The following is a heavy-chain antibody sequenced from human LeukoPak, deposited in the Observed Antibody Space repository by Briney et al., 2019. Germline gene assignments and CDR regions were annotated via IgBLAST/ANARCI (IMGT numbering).Heavy chain of an antibody. CDR2: INHSGST. D-gene: IGHD1-26*01. J-gene: IGHJ6*02. V-gene: IGHV4-34*01. CDR1: GGSFSGYY. Sequence: PSETLSLTCAVYGGSFSGYYWNWIRQPPGKGLEWIGEINHSGSTNYNPSLKSRVTISVDTSKNQFSLKLSSVTAADTAVYYCARGRLLRGGYSPNRYYYGMDVWGQGTTVTVSS. CDR3: ARGRLLRGGYSPNRYYYGMDV.